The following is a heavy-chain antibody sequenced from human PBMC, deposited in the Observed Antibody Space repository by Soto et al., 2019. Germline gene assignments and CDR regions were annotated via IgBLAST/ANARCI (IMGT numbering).Heavy chain of an antibody. CDR1: GFTFSSYW. J-gene: IGHJ4*02. Sequence: PGGSVRLSCAASGFTFSSYWMSWVRQAPGKGLEWVANIKEDGSERYYVDSVKGRFTISRDNAKNSPYLQMNSLRAEDTAVYYCARATGADKEDYWGQGTLVTVSS. CDR2: IKEDGSER. CDR3: ARATGADKEDY. D-gene: IGHD3-10*01. V-gene: IGHV3-7*04.